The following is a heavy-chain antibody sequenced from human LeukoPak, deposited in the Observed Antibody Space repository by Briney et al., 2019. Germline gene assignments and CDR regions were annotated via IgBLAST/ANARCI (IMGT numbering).Heavy chain of an antibody. CDR1: GFTFSSYW. CDR2: INSDGSST. D-gene: IGHD3-3*01. J-gene: IGHJ4*02. Sequence: PGGSLRLSCAASGFTFSSYWMHWVRQAPGKGLVWVSRINSDGSSTSYADSVKGRFTISRDNAKNSLYLQMNSLRAEDTAVYYCARDPPTYYDFWSGHLYGDYVGSFDYWGQGTLVTVSS. V-gene: IGHV3-74*01. CDR3: ARDPPTYYDFWSGHLYGDYVGSFDY.